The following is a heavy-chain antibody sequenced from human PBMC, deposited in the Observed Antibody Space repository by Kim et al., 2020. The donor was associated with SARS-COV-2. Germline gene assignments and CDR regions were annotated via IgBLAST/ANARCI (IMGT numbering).Heavy chain of an antibody. CDR1: GFTFTNYW. CDR2: TKSDGSEK. V-gene: IGHV3-7*01. J-gene: IGHJ4*02. Sequence: GGSLRLSCTASGFTFTNYWTTWVRQAPGKGLEWVATTKSDGSEKYYMDPVKGRFTITRDTAKNSLYLQMNSLRVEDTAIYYCARDPESSTFYDFWSGYYAFDHWGQGTLVTVSS. D-gene: IGHD3-3*01. CDR3: ARDPESSTFYDFWSGYYAFDH.